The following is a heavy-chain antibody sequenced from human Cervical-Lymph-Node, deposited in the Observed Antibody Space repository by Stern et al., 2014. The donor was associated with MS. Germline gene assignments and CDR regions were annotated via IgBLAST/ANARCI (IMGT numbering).Heavy chain of an antibody. CDR2: SSADSGNT. D-gene: IGHD2-8*01. CDR1: GYTFTTSG. Sequence: QDQLVQSGTEVQKPGASVLVSCKASGYTFTTSGITWVRQAPGQGLEWMGWSSADSGNTKYAQKFQDRVTMTRDTTTGTAYMEVRSLRSEDTAVYYCARDKMHAFDYWGQGTQVTVPS. J-gene: IGHJ4*02. CDR3: ARDKMHAFDY. V-gene: IGHV1-18*01.